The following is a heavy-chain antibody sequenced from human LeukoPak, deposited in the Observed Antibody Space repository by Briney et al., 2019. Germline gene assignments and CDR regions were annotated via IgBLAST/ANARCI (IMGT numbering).Heavy chain of an antibody. CDR3: ATPAVVVPAANAFDI. D-gene: IGHD2-2*01. Sequence: GASVKVSCKVSGYTLTELSMHWVRQAPGKGLEWMGGFDPEDGETIYAQKFQGRVTMTEDTSTDTAYMELSSLRSEDTAVYYCATPAVVVPAANAFDIWGQGTMVAVSS. J-gene: IGHJ3*02. CDR1: GYTLTELS. V-gene: IGHV1-24*01. CDR2: FDPEDGET.